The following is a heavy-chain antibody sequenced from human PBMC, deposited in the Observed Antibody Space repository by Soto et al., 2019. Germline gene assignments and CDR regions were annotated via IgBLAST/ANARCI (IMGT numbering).Heavy chain of an antibody. D-gene: IGHD1-26*01. CDR1: GFMFHAYG. CDR3: ARTPGWGSYFGGAFDI. J-gene: IGHJ3*02. V-gene: IGHV3-48*02. Sequence: VGSLRLSCAASGFMFHAYGMHWVRQAPGNGLEWVSYISSSSSTIYYADSVKGRFTISRDNAKNSLYLQMNSLRDEDTAVYYCARTPGWGSYFGGAFDIWGQGTMVTVSS. CDR2: ISSSSSTI.